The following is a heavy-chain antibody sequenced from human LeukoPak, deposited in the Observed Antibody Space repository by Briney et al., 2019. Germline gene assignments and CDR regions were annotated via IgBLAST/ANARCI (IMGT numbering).Heavy chain of an antibody. J-gene: IGHJ1*01. CDR2: IKQDGSEK. D-gene: IGHD3-3*01. Sequence: GGSLSLSCAASGFTFGSYWMSWVRQAPGKGLEWVANIKQDGSEKYYVDSVKGRFTISRGNAKNSLYLQMNSLRAEDTAVYYCASITDWGQGTLGTVSS. CDR1: GFTFGSYW. V-gene: IGHV3-7*03. CDR3: ASITD.